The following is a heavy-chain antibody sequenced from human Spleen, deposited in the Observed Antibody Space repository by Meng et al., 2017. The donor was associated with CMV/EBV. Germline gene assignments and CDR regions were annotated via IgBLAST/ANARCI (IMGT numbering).Heavy chain of an antibody. J-gene: IGHJ4*02. CDR3: ARARSPTHFDY. CDR1: GFTFSTYD. CDR2: IGTVGDT. V-gene: IGHV3-13*01. Sequence: GESLKISCTASGFTFSTYDFHWVRQPTGKGLEWVSSIGTVGDTYSIGSVKGRFIISREDAKNSVYLQMNGLRNGDTGLYYCARARSPTHFDYWGQGALVTVSS.